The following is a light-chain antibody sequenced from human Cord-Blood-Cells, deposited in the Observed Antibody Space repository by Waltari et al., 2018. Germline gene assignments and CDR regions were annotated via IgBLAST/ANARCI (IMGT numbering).Light chain of an antibody. V-gene: IGLV2-11*01. CDR2: DVS. Sequence: QSALTQPRSVSGSPGQSVTISCTGLSSEVGGYNYVSWYQPHPGKAPKLMIYDVSKRPSGVPDRFSGSKSGNTASLTSSGLQAEDEADYYCCSYAGSYTFGVFGGGTKLTVL. CDR3: CSYAGSYTFGV. J-gene: IGLJ2*01. CDR1: SSEVGGYNY.